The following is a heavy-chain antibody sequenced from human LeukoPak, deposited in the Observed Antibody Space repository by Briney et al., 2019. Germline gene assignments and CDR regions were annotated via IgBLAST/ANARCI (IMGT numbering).Heavy chain of an antibody. CDR1: GFTLSSYA. D-gene: IGHD3-22*01. CDR3: ARDWNYYDSSGSRYDAFDI. V-gene: IGHV3-11*05. CDR2: ISSSSYT. Sequence: PGGSLRLSCAASGFTLSSYAMSWIRQAPGKGLEWVSYISSSSYTNYADSVKGRFTISRDNAKNSLYLQMNSLRAEDTAVYYCARDWNYYDSSGSRYDAFDIWGQGTMVTVSS. J-gene: IGHJ3*02.